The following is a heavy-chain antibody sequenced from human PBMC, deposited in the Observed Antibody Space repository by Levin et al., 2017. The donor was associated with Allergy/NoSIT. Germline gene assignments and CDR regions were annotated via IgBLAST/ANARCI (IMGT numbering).Heavy chain of an antibody. V-gene: IGHV3-74*01. J-gene: IGHJ4*02. CDR3: ARALIVGATSGGDY. CDR2: ISTDGSTT. Sequence: GGSLRLSCAASGFTFSSYWMHWVRQAPGKGLVWVSRISTDGSTTNYADSVKGRFTISRDNAKNTLYLQMNSLRAEDTAVYYCARALIVGATSGGDYWGQGTLVTVSS. CDR1: GFTFSSYW. D-gene: IGHD1-26*01.